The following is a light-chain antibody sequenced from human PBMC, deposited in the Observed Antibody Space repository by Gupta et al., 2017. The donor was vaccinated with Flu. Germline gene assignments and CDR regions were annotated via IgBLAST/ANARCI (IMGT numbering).Light chain of an antibody. CDR2: DAS. Sequence: PSSVSASVGDRVTITCQASQDIVNFLNWYQQKPGKAPKLLIFDASSLETGVPSRFSGRGSGTHFTFTISDLQPEDFATYFCQQYEILPVTFGQGTKVDIK. CDR1: QDIVNF. J-gene: IGKJ2*01. CDR3: QQYEILPVT. V-gene: IGKV1-33*01.